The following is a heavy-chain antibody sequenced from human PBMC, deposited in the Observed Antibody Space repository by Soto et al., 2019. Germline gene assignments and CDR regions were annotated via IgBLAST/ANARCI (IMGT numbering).Heavy chain of an antibody. CDR2: IIPIFGTA. Sequence: ASVKVSCKASGGTFSSYAISWVRQAPGQGLEWMGGIIPIFGTANYAQKFQGRVTITADESTSTAYMELSSLRSEDTAVYYCARGYEDIVVVPAADDAFDIWGQGTMVTVSS. D-gene: IGHD2-2*01. CDR1: GGTFSSYA. V-gene: IGHV1-69*13. CDR3: ARGYEDIVVVPAADDAFDI. J-gene: IGHJ3*02.